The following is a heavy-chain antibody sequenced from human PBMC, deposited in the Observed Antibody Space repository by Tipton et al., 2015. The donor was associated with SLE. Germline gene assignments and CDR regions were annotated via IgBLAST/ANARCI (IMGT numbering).Heavy chain of an antibody. D-gene: IGHD3-22*01. CDR2: IYYSGST. J-gene: IGHJ3*02. V-gene: IGHV4-39*07. CDR1: GGSISSSSYY. Sequence: TLSLTCTVSGGSISSSSYYWGWIRQPPGKGLEWIGSIYYSGSTYYNPSLKSRVTISVDTSENQFSLKLSSVTAADMAVYYCARQGPYYYDSSGYYSGAFDIWGQGTMVTVSS. CDR3: ARQGPYYYDSSGYYSGAFDI.